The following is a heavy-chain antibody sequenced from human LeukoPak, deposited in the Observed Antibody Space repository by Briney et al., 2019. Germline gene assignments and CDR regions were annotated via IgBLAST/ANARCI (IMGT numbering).Heavy chain of an antibody. CDR2: IKQDGSEK. V-gene: IGHV3-7*01. CDR1: GFTFSSFW. Sequence: GGSLRLSCAASGFTFSSFWMSWVRQAPGKGLEWVANIKQDGSEKRYVDPVKGRFTISRDNAKNSLYLQMNSLRAEDTAVYYCARAPATNEWRCMDYWGQGTLVTVSS. J-gene: IGHJ4*02. CDR3: ARAPATNEWRCMDY. D-gene: IGHD2-8*02.